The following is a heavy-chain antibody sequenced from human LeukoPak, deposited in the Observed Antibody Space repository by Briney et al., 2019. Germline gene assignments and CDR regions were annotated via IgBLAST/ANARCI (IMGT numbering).Heavy chain of an antibody. CDR1: GFTFSSYA. Sequence: GGSLRLSCTASGFTFSSYAMSWVRQAPGKGLEWVSAISGSGGSTYYADSVKGRFTISRDNSKNTLYLQMNSLRAEDTAVYYCAKDAPSNYYDSSGYSGAFDIWGQGTMVTVSS. CDR3: AKDAPSNYYDSSGYSGAFDI. D-gene: IGHD3-22*01. V-gene: IGHV3-23*01. J-gene: IGHJ3*02. CDR2: ISGSGGST.